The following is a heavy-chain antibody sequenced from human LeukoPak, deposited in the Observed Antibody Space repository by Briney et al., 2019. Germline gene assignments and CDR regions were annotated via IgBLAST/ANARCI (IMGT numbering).Heavy chain of an antibody. Sequence: GASVKVSCKASGGTFSSYAISWVRQAPGQGLEWVGGIIPIFGTANYAQKFQGRVTITADESTSTAYMELSSLRSEDTAVYYCARGVDYDILTGYYQFDYWGQGTLVTVSS. D-gene: IGHD3-9*01. CDR3: ARGVDYDILTGYYQFDY. J-gene: IGHJ4*02. CDR2: IIPIFGTA. CDR1: GGTFSSYA. V-gene: IGHV1-69*13.